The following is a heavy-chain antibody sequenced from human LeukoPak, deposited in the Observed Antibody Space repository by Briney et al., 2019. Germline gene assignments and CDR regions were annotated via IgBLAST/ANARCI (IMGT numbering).Heavy chain of an antibody. D-gene: IGHD1-7*01. Sequence: GASVKASCKASGYTFTGYYIHWVRQAPGQGLEWMGWIKPENGRTNYAQQFPGRVILSRDTSISTVYMEVLRLASDDTAVYYCAREESNWNYYYFDFWGQGSLVTVSS. J-gene: IGHJ4*02. CDR2: IKPENGRT. CDR3: AREESNWNYYYFDF. V-gene: IGHV1-2*02. CDR1: GYTFTGYY.